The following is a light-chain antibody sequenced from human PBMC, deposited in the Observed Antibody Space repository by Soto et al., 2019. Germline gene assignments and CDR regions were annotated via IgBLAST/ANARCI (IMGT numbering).Light chain of an antibody. V-gene: IGKV3-20*01. Sequence: LALTQSPATLSLSPGERPTPSCRASQSVSSYLAWYQQKPGQATRLLIYGASNRATGIPDRFSGSGSGTDFTLTIRRLEPENFAVYYCQQYGSSPWTFGQGTKVDI. J-gene: IGKJ1*01. CDR3: QQYGSSPWT. CDR1: QSVSSY. CDR2: GAS.